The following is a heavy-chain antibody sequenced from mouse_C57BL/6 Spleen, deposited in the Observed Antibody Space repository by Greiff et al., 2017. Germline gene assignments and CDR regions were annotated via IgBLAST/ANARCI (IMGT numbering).Heavy chain of an antibody. D-gene: IGHD1-1*01. J-gene: IGHJ4*01. CDR2: IYPGSGST. CDR3: ARFYYDDYYAMDY. V-gene: IGHV1-55*01. CDR1: GYTFTSYW. Sequence: QVQLQQSGAELVKPGASVKMSCKASGYTFTSYWITWVKQRPGQGLEWIGDIYPGSGSTNYNEKFKSKATLTVDTSSSTAYMQLSSLTSEDSAVYYCARFYYDDYYAMDYWGQGTSVTVSS.